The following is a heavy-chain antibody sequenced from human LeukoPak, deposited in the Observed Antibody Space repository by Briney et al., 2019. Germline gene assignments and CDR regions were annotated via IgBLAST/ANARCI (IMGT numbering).Heavy chain of an antibody. CDR2: ISSSSSTI. CDR3: ARDRYGGNSIAFDI. D-gene: IGHD4-23*01. CDR1: GFTFSSYS. V-gene: IGHV3-48*04. J-gene: IGHJ3*02. Sequence: GGSLRLSCAASGFTFSSYSMNWVRQAPGKGLEWVSYISSSSSTIYYADSVKGRFTISRDNAKNSLYLQMNSLRAEDTAVYYCARDRYGGNSIAFDIWGQGTMVTVSS.